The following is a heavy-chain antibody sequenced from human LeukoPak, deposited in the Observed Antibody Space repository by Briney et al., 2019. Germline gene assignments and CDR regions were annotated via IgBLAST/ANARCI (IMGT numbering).Heavy chain of an antibody. CDR1: GGSISSYY. D-gene: IGHD3-22*01. J-gene: IGHJ6*03. CDR2: IYTSGST. CDR3: ARLRDYYDSSGYFAVGYYMDV. Sequence: SETLSLTCTVSGGSISSYYWSRLRQPAGKGLEWIGRIYTSGSTNYNPSLKSRVTMSVDTSKNQFSLKLSSVTAADTAVYYCARLRDYYDSSGYFAVGYYMDVWGKGTTVTVSS. V-gene: IGHV4-4*07.